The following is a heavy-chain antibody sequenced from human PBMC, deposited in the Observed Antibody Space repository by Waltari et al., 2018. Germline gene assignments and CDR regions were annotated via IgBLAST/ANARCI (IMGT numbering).Heavy chain of an antibody. V-gene: IGHV1-46*01. CDR3: ARDRDSSLRWFDP. J-gene: IGHJ5*02. CDR2: SNPSGGST. D-gene: IGHD4-17*01. CDR1: GYTFTSYY. Sequence: QVQLVQSGAEVKKPGASVKVSCKASGYTFTSYYLHWVRQGPGQGLEWMGISNPSGGSTSYAQKFQGRVTMTRDTSTSTVYMELSSLRSEDTAVYYCARDRDSSLRWFDPWGQGTLVTVS.